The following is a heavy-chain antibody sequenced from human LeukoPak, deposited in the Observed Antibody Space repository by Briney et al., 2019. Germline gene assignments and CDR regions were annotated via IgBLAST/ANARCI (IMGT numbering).Heavy chain of an antibody. CDR3: ARDHGGLTPGSYYYMDV. J-gene: IGHJ6*03. CDR2: IIPIFGTV. CDR1: GYTFTSYG. V-gene: IGHV1-69*05. Sequence: ASVKVSCKASGYTFTSYGISWVRQAPGQGLEWMGGIIPIFGTVNYAQKFQGRVTITTDESTSTAYMELSSLRSEDTAVYYCARDHGGLTPGSYYYMDVWGKGTTVTVSS. D-gene: IGHD3-16*01.